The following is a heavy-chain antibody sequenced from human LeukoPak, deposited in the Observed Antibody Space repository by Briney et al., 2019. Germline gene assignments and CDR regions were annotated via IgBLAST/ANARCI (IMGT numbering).Heavy chain of an antibody. CDR3: ASIYCGGDCYSDYYYYGVGV. D-gene: IGHD2-21*02. J-gene: IGHJ6*02. CDR2: INHSGST. Sequence: SETLSLTCAVYGGSFSGYYWSWIRQPPGKGLEWIGEINHSGSTNYNPSLKSRVTISVDTSKNQFSLKLSSVTAADTAVYYCASIYCGGDCYSDYYYYGVGVWGQGTTVTVSS. CDR1: GGSFSGYY. V-gene: IGHV4-34*01.